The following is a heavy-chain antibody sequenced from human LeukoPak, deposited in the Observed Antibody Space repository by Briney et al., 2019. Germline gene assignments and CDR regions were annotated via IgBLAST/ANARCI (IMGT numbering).Heavy chain of an antibody. CDR2: IIPIFDTA. Sequence: SVKISCKASGGTFSSWVRQAPGQGLEWMGGIIPIFDTANYAQTLQGRVTITADESTSTAYLELSSLRSEDTAVYYCARKSGTVGSINWGVDYWGQGTLVTISS. CDR1: GGTFSS. D-gene: IGHD5-12*01. J-gene: IGHJ4*02. CDR3: ARKSGTVGSINWGVDY. V-gene: IGHV1-69*13.